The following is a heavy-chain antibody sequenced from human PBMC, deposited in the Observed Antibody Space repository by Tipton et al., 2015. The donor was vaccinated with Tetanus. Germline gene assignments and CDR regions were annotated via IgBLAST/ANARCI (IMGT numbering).Heavy chain of an antibody. J-gene: IGHJ6*02. Sequence: GSLRLSCAASGFSFRGSVMHWVRQASGKGLEWVARIRGKADNYAPTYAASVQGRFTISRDDSQNMAYLQMNSLKTEDTAVYYCTRPWTTSLYGMDVWGQGTTITVSS. CDR1: GFSFRGSV. CDR2: IRGKADNYAP. V-gene: IGHV3-73*01. CDR3: TRPWTTSLYGMDV. D-gene: IGHD2-2*01.